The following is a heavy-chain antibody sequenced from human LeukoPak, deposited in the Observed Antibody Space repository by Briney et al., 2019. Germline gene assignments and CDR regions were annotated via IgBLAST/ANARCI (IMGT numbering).Heavy chain of an antibody. CDR2: INTNTGNP. J-gene: IGHJ5*02. CDR3: ARDLVDIVATSALGWFDP. V-gene: IGHV7-4-1*02. D-gene: IGHD5-12*01. Sequence: AASVKVSCKASGYTFTSYAMNWVRQAPGQGLEWMGWINTNTGNPTYAQGFTGRFVFSLDTSVSTAYLQISSLKGEDTAVYYCARDLVDIVATSALGWFDPWGQGTLVTVS. CDR1: GYTFTSYA.